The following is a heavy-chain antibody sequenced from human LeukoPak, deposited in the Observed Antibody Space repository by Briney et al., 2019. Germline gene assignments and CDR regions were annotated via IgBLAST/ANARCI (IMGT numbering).Heavy chain of an antibody. V-gene: IGHV1-2*02. Sequence: GASVKVSCKASGNTFTGYYMHWVRQATGQGLEWMGWINPDSGGTNYAEKSQGRVTMTRDTSLSTAYMELSRLRSDDTAVYYCARGGPPKTWIQLWGWFDPWGQGTLVTVSS. J-gene: IGHJ5*02. CDR3: ARGGPPKTWIQLWGWFDP. CDR1: GNTFTGYY. D-gene: IGHD5-18*01. CDR2: INPDSGGT.